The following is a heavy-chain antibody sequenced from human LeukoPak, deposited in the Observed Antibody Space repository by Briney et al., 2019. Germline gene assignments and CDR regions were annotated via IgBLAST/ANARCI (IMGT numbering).Heavy chain of an antibody. CDR1: GFTFSDYY. J-gene: IGHJ5*02. CDR2: ISSSGSTI. D-gene: IGHD3-22*01. V-gene: IGHV3-11*01. CDR3: AHYYDSSGYFP. Sequence: GGSLRLSCAASGFTFSDYYRSWIRQAPGKGLEWVSYISSSGSTIYYADSVKGRFTISRDNAKNSLYLQMNSLRAEDTAVYYCAHYYDSSGYFPWGQGTLVTVSS.